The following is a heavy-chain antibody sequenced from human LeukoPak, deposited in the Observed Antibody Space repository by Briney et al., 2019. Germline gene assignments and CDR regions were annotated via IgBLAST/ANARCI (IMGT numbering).Heavy chain of an antibody. CDR3: ATNRVGTYDRPFDI. J-gene: IGHJ3*02. CDR2: IYHSGST. Sequence: SETLSLTSTVSGYSTSSGYYWGWIRQPPGKGLEWIGSIYHSGSTYYNPSLKSRVTISVDTSKNQFSLKLSSVTATDTAVYFCATNRVGTYDRPFDIWGQGTMVTVSS. V-gene: IGHV4-38-2*02. CDR1: GYSTSSGYY. D-gene: IGHD1-26*01.